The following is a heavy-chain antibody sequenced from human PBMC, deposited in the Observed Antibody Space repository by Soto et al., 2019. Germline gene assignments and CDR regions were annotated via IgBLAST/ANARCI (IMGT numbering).Heavy chain of an antibody. CDR2: FDPEDGET. J-gene: IGHJ4*02. Sequence: ASVKVSCKVSGYTLTELSMHWVRQAPGKGLEWMGGFDPEDGETIYAQKFQGRVTMTEDTSTDTAYMELSSLRSEDTAVYYCATIYDILTGTTREYYFDYWGQGTLVTVSS. V-gene: IGHV1-24*01. D-gene: IGHD3-9*01. CDR1: GYTLTELS. CDR3: ATIYDILTGTTREYYFDY.